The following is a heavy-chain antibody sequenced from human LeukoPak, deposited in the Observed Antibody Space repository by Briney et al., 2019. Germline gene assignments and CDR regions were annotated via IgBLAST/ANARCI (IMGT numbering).Heavy chain of an antibody. CDR3: AGLGGVFDY. CDR2: ISYDGSNK. J-gene: IGHJ4*02. CDR1: GFTFSSYA. Sequence: GGSLRLSCAASGFTFSSYAMHWVRQAPGKGLEWVAVISYDGSNKYYADSVKGRFTISRDNSKNTLYLQMNSLRAEDTAVYYCAGLGGVFDYWGQGTLVTVSS. D-gene: IGHD3-16*01. V-gene: IGHV3-30*04.